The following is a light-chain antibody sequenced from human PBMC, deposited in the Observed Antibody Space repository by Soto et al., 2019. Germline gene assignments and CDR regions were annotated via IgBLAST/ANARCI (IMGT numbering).Light chain of an antibody. V-gene: IGKV3-20*01. CDR1: QDVFSNF. CDR2: GAS. Sequence: EIVVTQSPATLSLSPGERATLSCRASQDVFSNFFAWYQQKPGQAPRLLIHGASNRATGIPDRFSGSGSGTDFSLTISRLEPEDFAVYHCQQYSSSPRTFGQGTRLEI. CDR3: QQYSSSPRT. J-gene: IGKJ5*01.